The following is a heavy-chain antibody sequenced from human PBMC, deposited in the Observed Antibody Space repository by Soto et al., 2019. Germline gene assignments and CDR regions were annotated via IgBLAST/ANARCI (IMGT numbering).Heavy chain of an antibody. V-gene: IGHV3-30-3*01. CDR2: VSYDGSDK. CDR3: VKDRWIDY. J-gene: IGHJ4*02. CDR1: GFTLSDHV. Sequence: GGSLRLSCAAAGFTLSDHVMHWVRQAPGKGLEWVALVSYDGSDKYYADSVRGRFTVSRDNSKSTVFLQMSSLRAEDTAVYYCVKDRWIDYWGQGTLVTVSS. D-gene: IGHD3-16*02.